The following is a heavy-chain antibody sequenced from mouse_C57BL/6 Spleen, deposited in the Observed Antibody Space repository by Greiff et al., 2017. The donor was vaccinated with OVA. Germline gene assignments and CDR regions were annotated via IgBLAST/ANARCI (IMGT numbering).Heavy chain of an antibody. CDR2: IYPGDGDT. CDR1: GYAFSSSW. CDR3: ARGGTWDLYFDV. V-gene: IGHV1-82*01. J-gene: IGHJ1*03. Sequence: QVQLKESGPELVKPGASVKISCKASGYAFSSSWMNWVKQRPGTGLEWIGRIYPGDGDTNYNGTFKGKATLTADKSSSTASMQLSSLTSEDSAVYVCARGGTWDLYFDVWGTGTTVTVSS. D-gene: IGHD2-14*01.